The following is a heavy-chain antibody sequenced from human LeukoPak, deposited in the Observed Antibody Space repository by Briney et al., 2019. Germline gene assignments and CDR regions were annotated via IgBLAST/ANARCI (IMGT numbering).Heavy chain of an antibody. CDR2: IDWDDDK. V-gene: IGHV2-70*11. CDR3: ARISDDYGGNSELDY. D-gene: IGHD4-23*01. Sequence: SGPTLVNPTQTLTLTCTFSGFSLSTSGMCVSWIRQPPGKALEWLARIDWDDDKYYSTSLKTRLTISKATSKNQVVLTMTNMDPVDTATYYCARISDDYGGNSELDYWGQGTLVTVSS. J-gene: IGHJ4*02. CDR1: GFSLSTSGMC.